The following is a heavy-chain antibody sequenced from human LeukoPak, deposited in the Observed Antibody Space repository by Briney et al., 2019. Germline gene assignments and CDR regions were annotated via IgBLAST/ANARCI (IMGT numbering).Heavy chain of an antibody. CDR1: GFTFSSYS. D-gene: IGHD3-22*01. V-gene: IGHV3-48*01. Sequence: GGSLRLSCAASGFTFSSYSMNWVRQAPGKGLEWVSYISSSSSTIYYADSVKGRFTISRDNAKNSLYLQMNSLRAEDTAVYYCAREGYYDSSGYYPLGHWGQGTLVTVSS. CDR3: AREGYYDSSGYYPLGH. J-gene: IGHJ4*02. CDR2: ISSSSSTI.